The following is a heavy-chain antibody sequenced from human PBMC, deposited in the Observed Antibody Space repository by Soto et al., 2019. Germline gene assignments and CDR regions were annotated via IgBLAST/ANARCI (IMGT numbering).Heavy chain of an antibody. Sequence: QVQLQESGPGLVKPSETLSLTCTVSGGSISSYYWSWIRQPPGKGLEWIGYIYYSGSTNYNPSLKSRVTISVDTSKNQFSLKLSSVTAADTAAYYCARRWGRNFDYWGQGTLVTVSS. D-gene: IGHD2-15*01. CDR3: ARRWGRNFDY. V-gene: IGHV4-59*08. J-gene: IGHJ4*02. CDR1: GGSISSYY. CDR2: IYYSGST.